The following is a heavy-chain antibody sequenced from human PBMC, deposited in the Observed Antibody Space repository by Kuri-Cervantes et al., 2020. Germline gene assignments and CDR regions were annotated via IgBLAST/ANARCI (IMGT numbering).Heavy chain of an antibody. J-gene: IGHJ4*02. CDR2: IFSNDEK. D-gene: IGHD3-10*01. V-gene: IGHV2-26*01. CDR3: GLYASETYFIY. CDR1: GFSLSNAKVS. Sequence: SGPTLVNPTETLTLTCTVSGFSLSNAKVSVSWIRQPPGKGLEWLAHIFSNDEKSYSTSLKNRLTISKDTSKSQVVLTLANLDPVDTATYYCGLYASETYFIYWGQGILVTVSS.